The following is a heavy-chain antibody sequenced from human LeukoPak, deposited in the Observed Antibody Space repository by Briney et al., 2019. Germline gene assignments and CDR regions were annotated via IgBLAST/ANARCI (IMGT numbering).Heavy chain of an antibody. J-gene: IGHJ4*02. CDR2: MNADGSEK. D-gene: IGHD4-11*01. CDR3: ARDRGYSNFDY. CDR1: GFGFSNYW. Sequence: GGSLRLSCAASGFGFSNYWMSWDRQAPGKGLEWVANMNADGSEKNYFDSVKGRFTISRDNAQDSLYLQMNSLRAEDTAVYYCARDRGYSNFDYWGQGTLLTVSS. V-gene: IGHV3-7*01.